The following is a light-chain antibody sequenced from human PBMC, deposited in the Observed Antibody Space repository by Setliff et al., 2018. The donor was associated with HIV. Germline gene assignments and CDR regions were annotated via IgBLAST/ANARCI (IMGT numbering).Light chain of an antibody. V-gene: IGKV3-15*01. CDR1: QSISNK. CDR2: GAS. Sequence: EIVLTQSPATLSVSPGERATLSCRASQSISNKLGWYHQAPGQAPRLLISGASTRATGIPDRFSGSGSGTEFTLTISGLQSEDSGVYYCQQYNNWPSWTFGQGTKVDIK. CDR3: QQYNNWPSWT. J-gene: IGKJ1*01.